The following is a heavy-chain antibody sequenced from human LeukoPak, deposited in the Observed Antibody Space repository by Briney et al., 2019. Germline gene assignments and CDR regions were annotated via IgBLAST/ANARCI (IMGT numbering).Heavy chain of an antibody. CDR2: INHSGST. CDR3: ARGCFDPGSYYFAYFDY. J-gene: IGHJ4*02. Sequence: SETLSLTCTVSGGSISSYYWSWIRQPPGKGLEWIGEINHSGSTNYNPSLQSRVTISVDTSKVQFSLKLSSVTAADTAVYYCARGCFDPGSYYFAYFDYWGQGTLVTVSS. CDR1: GGSISSYY. V-gene: IGHV4-34*01. D-gene: IGHD3-10*01.